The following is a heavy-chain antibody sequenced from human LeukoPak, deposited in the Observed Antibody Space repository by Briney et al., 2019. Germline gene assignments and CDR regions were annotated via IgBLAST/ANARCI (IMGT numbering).Heavy chain of an antibody. Sequence: PGGSLRLSCAASGFTFSSYSMNWVRQAPGKGLEWVSSISSSSSYIYYADSVKGRFTISRDNAKNSLYLQMNSLRADDAAVYYCAREPTSMGSDYWGQGILVTVSS. CDR2: ISSSSSYI. D-gene: IGHD5-18*01. J-gene: IGHJ4*02. V-gene: IGHV3-21*01. CDR1: GFTFSSYS. CDR3: AREPTSMGSDY.